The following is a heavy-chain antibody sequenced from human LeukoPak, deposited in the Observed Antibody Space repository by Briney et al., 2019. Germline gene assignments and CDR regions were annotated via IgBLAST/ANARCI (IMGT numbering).Heavy chain of an antibody. Sequence: SETLSLTCTVSGGSISSYYWSWIRQPPGKGLEWIGYIYYSGSTYYNPSLKSRVTISVDTSKNQFSLKLSSVTAADTAVYYCARDYWGSVVDEYYFDYWGQGTLVTVSS. CDR2: IYYSGST. J-gene: IGHJ4*02. CDR3: ARDYWGSVVDEYYFDY. D-gene: IGHD2-2*01. CDR1: GGSISSYY. V-gene: IGHV4-59*12.